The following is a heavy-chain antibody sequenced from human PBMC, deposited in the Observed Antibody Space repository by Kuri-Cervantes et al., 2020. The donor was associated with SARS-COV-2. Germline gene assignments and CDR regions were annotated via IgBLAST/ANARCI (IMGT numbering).Heavy chain of an antibody. CDR2: VKTNSGNT. J-gene: IGHJ4*02. D-gene: IGHD2-21*01. V-gene: IGHV1-8*01. CDR1: ETTFPNYD. Sequence: ASVKVSCKAPETTFPNYDINWVRQATGQGLEWMGMVKTNSGNTLYAQFFQGRVTMTRDTSTSTVYMGLSSLTSEDTAISYCYCAPKEGFDSWGQGTLVTVSS. CDR3: YCAPKEGFDS.